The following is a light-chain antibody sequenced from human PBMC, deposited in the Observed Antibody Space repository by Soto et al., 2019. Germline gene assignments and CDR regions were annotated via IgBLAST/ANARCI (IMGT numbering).Light chain of an antibody. CDR3: QQYSNWPLT. Sequence: EIVMTQSPATLAVSPGDRATLSCRASQSVTFNLALYQQKPGQAPRLLIYGASTRATGCPARFSGSGSGTEFTLTISSLQSEDFAAYYCQQYSNWPLTFGGGTKVEIE. CDR2: GAS. V-gene: IGKV3-15*01. CDR1: QSVTFN. J-gene: IGKJ4*01.